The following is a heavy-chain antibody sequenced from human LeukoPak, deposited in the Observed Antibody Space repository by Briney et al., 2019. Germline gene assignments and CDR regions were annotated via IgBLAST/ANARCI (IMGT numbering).Heavy chain of an antibody. CDR2: IYYSGTT. J-gene: IGHJ4*02. Sequence: PSETLSLTCAVSGGSISSGGYSWSWIRQPPGKGLEWIGSIYYSGTTFYNPSLKSRVTISVDTSKNQFSLKLSSVTAADTAVYYCARDGPGDVGGTLLPFDFWGQGTLVTVSS. D-gene: IGHD1-26*01. CDR1: GGSISSGGYS. CDR3: ARDGPGDVGGTLLPFDF. V-gene: IGHV4-30-2*03.